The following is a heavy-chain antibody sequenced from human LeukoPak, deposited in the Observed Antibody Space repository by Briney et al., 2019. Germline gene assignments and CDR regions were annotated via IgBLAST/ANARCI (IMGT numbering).Heavy chain of an antibody. V-gene: IGHV1-46*01. D-gene: IGHD1/OR15-1a*01. CDR2: IDPSGGST. Sequence: GASVKVSCKASEYAFTSYYKHWVRLAPGQGLEWMGIIDPSGGSTSYAQKFQGRVTVTRDTTTSTVYMELSSLRSEDPAVYYCAREPGMNMYYLDYWGQGTLVTVSS. CDR1: EYAFTSYY. CDR3: AREPGMNMYYLDY. J-gene: IGHJ4*02.